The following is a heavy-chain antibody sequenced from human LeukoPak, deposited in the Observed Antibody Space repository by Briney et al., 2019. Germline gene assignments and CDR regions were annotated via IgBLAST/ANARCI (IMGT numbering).Heavy chain of an antibody. J-gene: IGHJ5*02. CDR1: GGSISSYY. D-gene: IGHD2-2*01. Sequence: SETLSLTCTVSGGSISSYYWSWIRQPPGKGPEWIGYIYYSGSTNYNPSLKSRVTISVDTSKNQFSLKLSSVTAADTAVYYCARTVVVPAAKTNWFDPWGQGTLVTVSS. CDR2: IYYSGST. V-gene: IGHV4-59*01. CDR3: ARTVVVPAAKTNWFDP.